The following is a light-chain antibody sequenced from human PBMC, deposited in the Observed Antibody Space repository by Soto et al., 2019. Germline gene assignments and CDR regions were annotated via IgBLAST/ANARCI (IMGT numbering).Light chain of an antibody. CDR1: QSVDTS. J-gene: IGKJ2*01. V-gene: IGKV3-11*01. CDR2: DAS. Sequence: EIVLTQSPVTLSLSPGERATLSCRASQSVDTSLAWYQQKPGQAPRLLIYDASNRATGVPARFSGSGAGTDFTLTISSLEPEDFAVYYCQQRSNWPLMYTFGQGTKLEIQ. CDR3: QQRSNWPLMYT.